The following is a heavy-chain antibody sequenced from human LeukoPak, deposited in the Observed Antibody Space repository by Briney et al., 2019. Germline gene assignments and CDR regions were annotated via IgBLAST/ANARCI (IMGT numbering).Heavy chain of an antibody. Sequence: GGSLRLSCAVSGLTFSDYWMSWVRQAPGKGLEWVGRIKSKTDGGTTDYAAPVKGRFTISRDDSKNTLYLQMNSLKTEDTAVYYCTTDISPVGGFDPWGQGTLVTVSS. CDR3: TTDISPVGGFDP. CDR2: IKSKTDGGTT. CDR1: GLTFSDYW. J-gene: IGHJ5*02. V-gene: IGHV3-15*01. D-gene: IGHD3-16*01.